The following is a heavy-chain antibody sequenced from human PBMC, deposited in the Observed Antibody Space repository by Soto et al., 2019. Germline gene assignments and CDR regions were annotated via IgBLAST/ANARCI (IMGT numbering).Heavy chain of an antibody. J-gene: IGHJ4*02. CDR3: AKAGISPVLRVYAPEAYYFVY. Sequence: LRLSCAASGFTFSSYARSWVRQAPGKGLEWVSAISGSGGSTYYADSVKGRFTISRDNSKNTLYLQMNSLRAEDTAVYYCAKAGISPVLRVYAPEAYYFVYSGQGTLVTVS. V-gene: IGHV3-23*01. CDR2: ISGSGGST. D-gene: IGHD2-8*01. CDR1: GFTFSSYA.